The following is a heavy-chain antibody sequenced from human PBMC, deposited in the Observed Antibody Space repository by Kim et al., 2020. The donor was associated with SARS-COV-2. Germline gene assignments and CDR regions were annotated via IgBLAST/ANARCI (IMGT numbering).Heavy chain of an antibody. D-gene: IGHD2-2*01. CDR1: GFTFSNYA. CDR3: ANGTGASCTCSTCFPCDS. J-gene: IGHJ5*01. V-gene: IGHV3-23*01. CDR2: IISTGGNT. Sequence: GGSLRLSCVASGFTFSNYAMNWVRQAPGLGLEWISIISTGGNTYYPNSVCGRVSISRDNSKNTLFLQMNVLRPEDAAVCYYANGTGASCTCSTCFPCDS.